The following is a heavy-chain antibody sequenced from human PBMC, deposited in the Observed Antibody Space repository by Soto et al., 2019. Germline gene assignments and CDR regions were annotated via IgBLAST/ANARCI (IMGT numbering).Heavy chain of an antibody. V-gene: IGHV4-34*01. J-gene: IGHJ5*02. CDR3: AREFPTYSSGPNWFDP. CDR2: INHSGST. D-gene: IGHD6-19*01. CDR1: GGSFSGYY. Sequence: LSLTCAVYGGSFSGYYWSWIRQPPGKGLEWIGEINHSGSTNYNPSLKSRVTISVDTSKNQFSLKLSSVTAADTAVYYCAREFPTYSSGPNWFDPWGQGTLVTVSS.